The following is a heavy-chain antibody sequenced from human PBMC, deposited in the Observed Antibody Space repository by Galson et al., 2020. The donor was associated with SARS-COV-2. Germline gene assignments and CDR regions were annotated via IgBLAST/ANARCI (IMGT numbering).Heavy chain of an antibody. CDR1: GYTFSSYG. CDR2: ISAYNGNT. CDR3: ARESYDFWGDSLYYFDY. D-gene: IGHD3-3*01. V-gene: IGHV1-18*01. Sequence: ASVNVSCKASGYTFSSYGINWVRQAPGQGLEWMGWISAYNGNTNYAQKLQGRVTMTTDTSTSTVYMEVRSLRYDDTAVYYCARESYDFWGDSLYYFDYWGQGTLVTVSS. J-gene: IGHJ4*02.